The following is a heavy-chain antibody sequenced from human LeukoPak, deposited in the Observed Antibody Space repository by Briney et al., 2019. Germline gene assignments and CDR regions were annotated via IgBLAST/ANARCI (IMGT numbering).Heavy chain of an antibody. CDR2: INQGGGVK. Sequence: GGSLRLSCAASGFIFRDFWMTWVRQAPGKGLEGVANINQGGGVKYYVDSVKGRFTISRDDTESSLYVQMNSLRDEDTAVYYCARFGYSGWNLENWGQGTLVTVSS. D-gene: IGHD5-12*01. J-gene: IGHJ4*02. CDR3: ARFGYSGWNLEN. CDR1: GFIFRDFW. V-gene: IGHV3-7*02.